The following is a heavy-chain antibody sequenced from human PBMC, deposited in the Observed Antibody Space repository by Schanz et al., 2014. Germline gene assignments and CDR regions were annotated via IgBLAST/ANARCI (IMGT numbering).Heavy chain of an antibody. CDR2: ISRSSSTI. CDR3: AREVGFIVGATLDY. J-gene: IGHJ4*02. CDR1: GFTFSNYN. Sequence: VQLVESGGGVVQPGRSLRLSCAGSGFTFSNYNMNWVRQAPGKGLEWVSYISRSSSTIYYTDSVKGRFTISRDNAKNSVFLQMNGLRDEDTAVYYCAREVGFIVGATLDYWGQGTLVTVSS. D-gene: IGHD1-26*01. V-gene: IGHV3-48*02.